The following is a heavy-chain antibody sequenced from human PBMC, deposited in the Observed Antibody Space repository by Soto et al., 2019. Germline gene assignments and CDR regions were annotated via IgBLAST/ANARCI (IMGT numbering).Heavy chain of an antibody. D-gene: IGHD3-16*02. Sequence: GLCLRLSCVAAGFTFSRSWMSWDRQAPGKGLEWVANIKPDGSEMYYVDSVKGRFTITRDNAKSLLYLQMHSLRVEDTAIYYCVRDYRWSQGTLVTVSS. CDR1: GFTFSRSW. V-gene: IGHV3-7*04. CDR3: VRDYR. CDR2: IKPDGSEM. J-gene: IGHJ4*02.